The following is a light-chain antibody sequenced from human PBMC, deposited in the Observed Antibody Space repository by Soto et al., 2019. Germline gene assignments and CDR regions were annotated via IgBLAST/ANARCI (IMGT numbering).Light chain of an antibody. V-gene: IGKV3-20*01. Sequence: EIVLTQSPGTLSLSPGERATLSCRDCESIRNNCLAWYQQIPGQPPRVLIHDASTRSTGTPDRFSGSGSGXXXXLTISRLEPEVFAVYYCQQSGSTPWTFGQGTKVEIK. CDR1: ESIRNNC. CDR3: QQSGSTPWT. CDR2: DAS. J-gene: IGKJ1*01.